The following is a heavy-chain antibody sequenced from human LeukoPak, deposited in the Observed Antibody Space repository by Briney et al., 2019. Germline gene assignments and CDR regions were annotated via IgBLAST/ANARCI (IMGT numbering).Heavy chain of an antibody. CDR2: INNNVGTT. J-gene: IGHJ4*02. V-gene: IGHV3-64D*08. CDR3: VKAQGYCGSGTCYFDY. D-gene: IGHD2-15*01. CDR1: GFTFSSYV. Sequence: GGSLRLSCSASGFTFSSYVMYWVRQAPGKALGCVSAINNNVGTTSYADYVKGRFTISRDNSKNTLSLQMSSLRVEDTAVYYCVKAQGYCGSGTCYFDYWGRGTLVTVSS.